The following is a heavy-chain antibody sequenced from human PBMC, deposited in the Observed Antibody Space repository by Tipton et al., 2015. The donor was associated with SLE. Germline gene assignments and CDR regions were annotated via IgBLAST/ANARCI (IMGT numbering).Heavy chain of an antibody. CDR1: GFAFSNYE. CDR3: AKGTVDYPGAFDI. J-gene: IGHJ3*02. Sequence: SLRLSCAASGFAFSNYEMSWVRLAPGKGLEWISYITTGGNTLHYADSVKGRFTISRDNSKNMLYLEMDRLSVEDTGVYYCAKGTVDYPGAFDIWGQGTLVTVSS. D-gene: IGHD4-11*01. V-gene: IGHV3-23*03. CDR2: ITTGGNTL.